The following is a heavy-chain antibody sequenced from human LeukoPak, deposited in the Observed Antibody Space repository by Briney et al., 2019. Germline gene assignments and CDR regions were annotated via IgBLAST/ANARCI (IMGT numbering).Heavy chain of an antibody. CDR3: VKDSGGSGTYRAFDY. CDR2: ISGSAGNT. D-gene: IGHD3-10*01. V-gene: IGHV3-23*01. CDR1: GFTFSSCA. J-gene: IGHJ4*02. Sequence: GGSLRLSCAASGFTFSSCAMSWVRQAPGKGLEWVSGISGSAGNTYYADSVKGRFTISRDNSKSTLYLQMDSLRVEDTAVYHCVKDSGGSGTYRAFDYWGQGTLVTVSS.